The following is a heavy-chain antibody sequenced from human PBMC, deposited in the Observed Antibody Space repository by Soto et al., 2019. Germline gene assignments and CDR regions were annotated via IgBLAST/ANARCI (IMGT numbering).Heavy chain of an antibody. D-gene: IGHD2-15*01. Sequence: EVQLVESGGGLVKPGGSLRLSCAASGFTFSSYSMNWVRQAPVKGLEWVSSISSSSSYIYYADSVKVRFTISRYNAKNSLSLQLNSLRAEDTAVYYCARVGCSGGSCLYNWFDPWGQGTLVTVSS. CDR3: ARVGCSGGSCLYNWFDP. CDR1: GFTFSSYS. J-gene: IGHJ5*02. V-gene: IGHV3-21*01. CDR2: ISSSSSYI.